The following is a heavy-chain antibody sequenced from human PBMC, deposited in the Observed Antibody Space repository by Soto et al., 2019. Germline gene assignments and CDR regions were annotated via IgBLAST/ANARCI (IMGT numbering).Heavy chain of an antibody. CDR3: AAEWELLTKPFDY. CDR2: IVVGSGNT. Sequence: ASVKVSCKASGFTFTSSAVQWVRQARGQRLEWIGWIVVGSGNTNYAQKFQERATITRDMSTSTAYMELSSLRSEDTAVYYCAAEWELLTKPFDYWGQGTLVTVSS. J-gene: IGHJ4*02. CDR1: GFTFTSSA. V-gene: IGHV1-58*01. D-gene: IGHD1-26*01.